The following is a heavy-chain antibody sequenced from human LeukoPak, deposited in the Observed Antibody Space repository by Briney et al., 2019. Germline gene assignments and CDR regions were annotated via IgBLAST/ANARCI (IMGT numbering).Heavy chain of an antibody. J-gene: IGHJ1*01. Sequence: SETLSLTCTASRGSISSSYHWGWIRQPPGRGLGWIGSIYYSGSTYYNPSLKSRFTISVDTSKNQFSLKLTSVTAADTPVYYCARQGFSIAARYFQHWGQGALVTVSS. V-gene: IGHV4-39*01. CDR2: IYYSGST. D-gene: IGHD6-6*01. CDR1: RGSISSSYH. CDR3: ARQGFSIAARYFQH.